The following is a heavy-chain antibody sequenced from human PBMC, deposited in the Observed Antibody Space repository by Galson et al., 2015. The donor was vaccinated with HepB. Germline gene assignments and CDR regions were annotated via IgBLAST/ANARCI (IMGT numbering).Heavy chain of an antibody. CDR3: ARHQINSGSYRYYYYGMDV. CDR1: GYSFTSYW. CDR2: IYPGDSDT. J-gene: IGHJ6*02. V-gene: IGHV5-51*01. D-gene: IGHD1-26*01. Sequence: QSGAEVKKPGESLKISCKGSGYSFTSYWIGWVRQMPGKGLEWMGIIYPGDSDTRYSPSFQGQVTISADKSISTAYLQWSSLKASDTAMYYCARHQINSGSYRYYYYGMDVWGQGTTVTVSS.